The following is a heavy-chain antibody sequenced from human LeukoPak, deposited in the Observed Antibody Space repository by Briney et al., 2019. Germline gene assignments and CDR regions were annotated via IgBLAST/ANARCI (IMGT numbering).Heavy chain of an antibody. J-gene: IGHJ4*02. Sequence: ATVKISCKVSGYTFTDYYMHWVQQAPGKGLEWMGLVDPKDGETIYAEKFQGRVTITADTSTDTAYMELSSLRSEDTAVYYCATGPAVAGTWAHLQPYTINWGQGTLVTVSS. CDR2: VDPKDGET. D-gene: IGHD6-19*01. V-gene: IGHV1-69-2*01. CDR3: ATGPAVAGTWAHLQPYTIN. CDR1: GYTFTDYY.